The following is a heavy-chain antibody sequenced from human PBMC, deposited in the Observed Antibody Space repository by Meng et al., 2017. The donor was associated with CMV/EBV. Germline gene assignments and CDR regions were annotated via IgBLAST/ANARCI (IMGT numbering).Heavy chain of an antibody. Sequence: LQLQASGPGLLKPSETLSLTCIAPGGSISSSSYYWGWIRQPPGKGLEWIGSIYYSGSTYYNPSLKSRVTISVDTSKNQFSLKLSSVTAADTAVYYCVTWLWFGELSGYYFDYWGQGTLVTVSS. V-gene: IGHV4-39*07. J-gene: IGHJ4*02. CDR1: GGSISSSSYY. D-gene: IGHD3-10*01. CDR2: IYYSGST. CDR3: VTWLWFGELSGYYFDY.